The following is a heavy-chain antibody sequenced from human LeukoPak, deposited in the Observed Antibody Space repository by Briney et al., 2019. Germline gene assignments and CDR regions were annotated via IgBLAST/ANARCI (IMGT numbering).Heavy chain of an antibody. Sequence: GGSLRLSCAASGFTVSDNYMSWVRQAPGKGLEWVSIIYNVGSTYYADSVKGRFTISRDNSKNTLYLQMNSLRVEDTAVYYCARHDWFDPWGQGTLVTVSS. J-gene: IGHJ5*02. CDR1: GFTVSDNY. CDR3: ARHDWFDP. CDR2: IYNVGST. V-gene: IGHV3-66*04.